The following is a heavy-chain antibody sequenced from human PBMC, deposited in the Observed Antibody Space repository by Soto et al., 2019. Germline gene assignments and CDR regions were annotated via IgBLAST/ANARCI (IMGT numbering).Heavy chain of an antibody. J-gene: IGHJ4*02. CDR3: AKDRTIAAAGIKGFFDY. CDR1: GFTFSSYG. V-gene: IGHV3-30*18. Sequence: PGGSLRLSCAASGFTFSSYGMHWVRQAPGKGLEWVAVISYDGSNKSYADSVKGRFTISRDHSKNTLYLQMNSLGPEDTAVYYCAKDRTIAAAGIKGFFDYWGQGTLVTVSS. CDR2: ISYDGSNK. D-gene: IGHD6-13*01.